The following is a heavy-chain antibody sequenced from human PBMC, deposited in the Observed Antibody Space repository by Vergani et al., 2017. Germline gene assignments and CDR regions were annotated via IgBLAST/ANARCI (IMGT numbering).Heavy chain of an antibody. J-gene: IGHJ4*02. CDR3: AKSASYYDSSGYYYFDY. CDR1: GFIFSSYG. D-gene: IGHD3-22*01. Sequence: VQLVESGGGLVQPGRSLRLSCAASGFIFSSYGIHWVRQAPGKGLEWVAVISYDGSYKYYADSVKGRFTISRDNPKNTLYLQMNSLRAEDTAVYYCAKSASYYDSSGYYYFDYWGQGTLVTVSS. CDR2: ISYDGSYK. V-gene: IGHV3-30*18.